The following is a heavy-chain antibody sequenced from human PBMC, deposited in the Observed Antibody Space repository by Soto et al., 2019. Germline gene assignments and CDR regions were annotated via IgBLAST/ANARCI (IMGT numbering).Heavy chain of an antibody. Sequence: QVQLVQAGAEVKKPGASVKGSCKASGYTFTSYAMHWVRQAPGQRLEWMGWINAGNGNTKYSQKFQGRVTITRDTSASTAYMELSSLRSEDTAVYYCAREDSRRNYYCYLDVWGKGTTVTVSS. CDR3: AREDSRRNYYCYLDV. CDR1: GYTFTSYA. CDR2: INAGNGNT. D-gene: IGHD5-18*01. V-gene: IGHV1-3*01. J-gene: IGHJ6*03.